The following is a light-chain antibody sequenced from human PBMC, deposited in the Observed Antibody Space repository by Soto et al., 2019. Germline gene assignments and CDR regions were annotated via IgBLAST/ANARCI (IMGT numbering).Light chain of an antibody. Sequence: DIQMTQSPSTLSASVGDRVTITCRASQSITNRLAWYQQKPGKAPKVLIYDASNLKSGVPSRFSGSGFGTEFILTISSLQPDDFATYWCQHYGGMWTFGQGTKVEIK. CDR1: QSITNR. J-gene: IGKJ1*01. CDR2: DAS. V-gene: IGKV1-5*01. CDR3: QHYGGMWT.